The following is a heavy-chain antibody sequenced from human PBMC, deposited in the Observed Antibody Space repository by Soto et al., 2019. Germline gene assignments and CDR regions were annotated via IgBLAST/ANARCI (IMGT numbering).Heavy chain of an antibody. Sequence: EVQLVESGGGLVQPGGSLRLSCAGSGFTVSNYWMHWVRQAPGKGLEWVSRIDHDGPTDYADSVRGRFTISRDNAENTLYLQMNSLRPEDTAVYYCVRASHGDYWGQGDLVTVSS. CDR2: IDHDGPT. CDR3: VRASHGDY. J-gene: IGHJ4*02. CDR1: GFTVSNYW. V-gene: IGHV3-74*01.